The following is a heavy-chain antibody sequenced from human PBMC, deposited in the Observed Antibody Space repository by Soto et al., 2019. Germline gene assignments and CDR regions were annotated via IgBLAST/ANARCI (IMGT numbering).Heavy chain of an antibody. CDR2: INHSGGT. CDR3: ARGVIAPRPLDC. J-gene: IGHJ4*02. V-gene: IGHV4-34*01. Sequence: SETLSLTCAVYGGSFSGYYWSWIRQPPGKGLEWIGEINHSGGTNYNPSLKSRVTISVATSKNQFSLNLTSVTAADTAVYYCARGVIAPRPLDCWGQGTLVTVSS. D-gene: IGHD6-6*01. CDR1: GGSFSGYY.